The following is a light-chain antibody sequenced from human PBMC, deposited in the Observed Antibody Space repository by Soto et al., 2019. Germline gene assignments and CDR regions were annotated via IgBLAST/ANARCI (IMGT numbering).Light chain of an antibody. Sequence: QSALTQPASVSGSPGQSITISCAGSNSDIGSYKYVSWFQQHPGNAPKLIISEVRDRPSGVSTRFSGSKSGNTASLTISGLQPEDEADYYCASYTTSGTPYVFVTGTKVTVL. J-gene: IGLJ1*01. V-gene: IGLV2-14*01. CDR1: NSDIGSYKY. CDR3: ASYTTSGTPYV. CDR2: EVR.